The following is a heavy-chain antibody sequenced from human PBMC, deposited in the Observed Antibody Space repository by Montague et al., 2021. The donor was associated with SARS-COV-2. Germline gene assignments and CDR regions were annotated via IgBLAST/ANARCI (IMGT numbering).Heavy chain of an antibody. CDR3: ARDDPYCTNGVCYTGNWFDP. Sequence: CAISGDSVAINSAAWNWNRQSPSIGLEWLGRTYYRSKWYNDYAVSVKSRITINPDTSKNQFSLQLNSVTPEDTAVYYCARDDPYCTNGVCYTGNWFDPWGQGTLVTVSS. CDR2: TYYRSKWYN. J-gene: IGHJ5*02. D-gene: IGHD2-8*01. CDR1: GDSVAINSAA. V-gene: IGHV6-1*01.